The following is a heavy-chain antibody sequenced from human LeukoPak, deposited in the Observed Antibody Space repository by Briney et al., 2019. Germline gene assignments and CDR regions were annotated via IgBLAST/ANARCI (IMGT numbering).Heavy chain of an antibody. CDR2: ISAGGSP. J-gene: IGHJ4*02. CDR3: AREQWLDC. CDR1: GFTVSSNY. V-gene: IGHV3-53*01. Sequence: GGSLRLSCAASGFTVSSNYMSWVRQAPGKGLEWVSVISAGGSPYYPDSVKGRFTISRDDSKNTLYLQMNILRAEDTAVYFCAREQWLDCWGQETLVTVSS. D-gene: IGHD6-19*01.